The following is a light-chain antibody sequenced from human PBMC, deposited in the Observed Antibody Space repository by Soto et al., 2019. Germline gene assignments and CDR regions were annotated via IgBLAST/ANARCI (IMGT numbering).Light chain of an antibody. CDR1: QAISFY. CDR3: QRYNRAPFT. V-gene: IGKV1-27*01. CDR2: SAS. J-gene: IGKJ3*01. Sequence: DIQMTQSPFSLSASVGDRVIISCRASQAISFYLAWYQQKPGNVPKLLIYSASTLQSGVPSRFSGSGSGTDFTLTISSRQPEDAATYYCQRYNRAPFTFGPGTKVDIK.